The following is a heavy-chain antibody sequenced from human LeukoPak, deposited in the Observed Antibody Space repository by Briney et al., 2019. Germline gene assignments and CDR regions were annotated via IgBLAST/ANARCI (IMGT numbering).Heavy chain of an antibody. CDR1: GYSFTGYY. CDR2: INPSSDGT. J-gene: IGHJ3*01. Sequence: GASVKVSCKASGYSFTGYYIHWVRQAPGQGLEWMGWINPSSDGTNYAQKFRGRVTMTRDTSISTAYMELTRLRSDDTAVYYCARAFSVDVWGQGTMVTVSS. CDR3: ARAFSVDV. D-gene: IGHD3-3*02. V-gene: IGHV1-2*02.